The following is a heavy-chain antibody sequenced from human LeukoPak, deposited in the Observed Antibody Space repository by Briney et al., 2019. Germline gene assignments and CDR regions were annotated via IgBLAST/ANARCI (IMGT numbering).Heavy chain of an antibody. CDR3: AKRFEDYGDWIDY. V-gene: IGHV3-23*01. CDR2: ISDSGGST. D-gene: IGHD4-17*01. Sequence: PGGSLRLSCAVSGFTFSSYAMSWVRQAPGKGLEWVSAISDSGGSTYYADSVKGRFTISRDNSKNTLYLQMNSLRAEDTAVYYCAKRFEDYGDWIDYWGQGTLVTVSS. CDR1: GFTFSSYA. J-gene: IGHJ4*02.